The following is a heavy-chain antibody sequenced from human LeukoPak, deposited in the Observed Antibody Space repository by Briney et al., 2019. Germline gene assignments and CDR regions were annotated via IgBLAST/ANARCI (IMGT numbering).Heavy chain of an antibody. D-gene: IGHD2-2*02. CDR1: GFTVSSKY. J-gene: IGHJ1*01. Sequence: PGGSLRLSCAASGFTVSSKYMSWVRQAPGKGLEWVSVIYSGGSTYYADSVKGRFTISRDNSKNTLFLQMNSLRAEDTAVYYCAKDLDIVVVPAAIHGYFQHWGQGTLVTVSS. CDR3: AKDLDIVVVPAAIHGYFQH. V-gene: IGHV3-53*01. CDR2: IYSGGST.